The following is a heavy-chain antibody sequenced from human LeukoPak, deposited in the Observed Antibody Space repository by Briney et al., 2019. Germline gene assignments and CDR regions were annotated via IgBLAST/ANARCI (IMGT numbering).Heavy chain of an antibody. V-gene: IGHV3-30*03. D-gene: IGHD1-26*01. CDR2: ISYDGGKK. Sequence: GGSLRLSCAASGFTFSSHDMHWVRQAPGKGLEWVAFISYDGGKKDYADSVKGRFTISRDNSRNTLYLQMNSLRAEDTAVYYCARGPSWYRPLDYWGQGTLVTVSS. CDR1: GFTFSSHD. J-gene: IGHJ4*02. CDR3: ARGPSWYRPLDY.